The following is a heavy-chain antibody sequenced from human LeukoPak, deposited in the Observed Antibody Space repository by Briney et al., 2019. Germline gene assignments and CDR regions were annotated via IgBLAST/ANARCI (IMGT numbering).Heavy chain of an antibody. J-gene: IGHJ2*01. V-gene: IGHV4-59*01. CDR3: ARDRYYYGSGSYSTDWYFDL. CDR1: GGSISSYY. CDR2: IYYSGST. D-gene: IGHD3-10*01. Sequence: KPSETLSLTCTVSGGSISSYYWSWIRQPPGKGLEWIGYIYYSGSTNYNPSLKSRVTISVDTSKNQFSLKLSSVIAAGTAVYYCARDRYYYGSGSYSTDWYFDLWGRGTLVTVSS.